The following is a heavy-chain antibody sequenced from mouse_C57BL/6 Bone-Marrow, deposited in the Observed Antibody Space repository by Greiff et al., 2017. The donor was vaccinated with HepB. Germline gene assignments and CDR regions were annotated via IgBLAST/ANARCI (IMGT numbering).Heavy chain of an antibody. CDR1: GYTFTSYW. CDR3: TKGGLLLRAMDY. CDR2: IDPETGGT. V-gene: IGHV1-55*01. Sequence: QVQLKQPGAELVKPGASVKMSCKASGYTFTSYWITWVKQRPGQGLEWIGAIDPETGGTAYNQKFKGKAILTADKSSSTAYMELRSLTSEDSAVYYCTKGGLLLRAMDYWGQGTSVTVSS. D-gene: IGHD1-1*01. J-gene: IGHJ4*01.